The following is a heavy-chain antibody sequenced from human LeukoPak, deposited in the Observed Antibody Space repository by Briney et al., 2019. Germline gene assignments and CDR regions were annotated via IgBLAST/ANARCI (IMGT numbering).Heavy chain of an antibody. J-gene: IGHJ4*02. CDR2: ISAQHGQT. Sequence: ASVKVSCKTSGYSENFYGITWVRQVAGQGLEWTGWISAQHGQTEYAPSSQDRVTMTTDTYTNTAYMELRSLRSDDTAVYYCAGSLGYCTSNVCYLKYWGQGTLVTVSS. V-gene: IGHV1-18*01. CDR3: AGSLGYCTSNVCYLKY. CDR1: GYSENFYG. D-gene: IGHD2-8*01.